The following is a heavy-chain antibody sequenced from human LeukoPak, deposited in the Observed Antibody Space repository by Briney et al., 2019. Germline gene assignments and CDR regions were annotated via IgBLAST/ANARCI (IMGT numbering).Heavy chain of an antibody. V-gene: IGHV3-48*03. D-gene: IGHD5-12*01. CDR3: ARGRYSGYDFDY. CDR1: GFTFSIYE. CDR2: ISSSGSTI. Sequence: GGSLRLSCAASGFTFSIYEMNWVRQAPGKGLEWVSYISSSGSTIYYADSVKGRFTISRDNAKNSLYLQMNSLRAEDTAIYYCARGRYSGYDFDYWGQGALVTVSS. J-gene: IGHJ4*02.